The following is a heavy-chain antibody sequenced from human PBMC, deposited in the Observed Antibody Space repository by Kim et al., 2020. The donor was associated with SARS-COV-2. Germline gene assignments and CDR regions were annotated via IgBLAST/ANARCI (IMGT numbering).Heavy chain of an antibody. Sequence: SETLSLTCTVSGGSISSSSYYWGWIRQPPGKGLEWIGSIYYSGSTYYNPSLKSRVTISVDTSKNQFSLKLSSVTAADTAVYYCARLEYSSGWPHMDVWGKGTPVTVSS. CDR2: IYYSGST. D-gene: IGHD6-19*01. J-gene: IGHJ6*03. CDR3: ARLEYSSGWPHMDV. V-gene: IGHV4-39*01. CDR1: GGSISSSSYY.